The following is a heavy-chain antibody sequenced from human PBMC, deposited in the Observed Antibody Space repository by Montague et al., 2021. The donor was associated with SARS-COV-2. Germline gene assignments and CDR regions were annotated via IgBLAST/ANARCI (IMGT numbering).Heavy chain of an antibody. D-gene: IGHD7-27*01. V-gene: IGHV4-59*01. CDR1: GGSISSYY. CDR2: MSYSGTT. Sequence: SETLSLTCTVSGGSISSYYWSWIRQPPGKGLEWIGYMSYSGTTNYNPSLRSRLTMSIDTSKDQLSLKLSSLTAADAAVYYCAGGWDQLGWFDPWGQGTLVTVSS. CDR3: AGGWDQLGWFDP. J-gene: IGHJ5*02.